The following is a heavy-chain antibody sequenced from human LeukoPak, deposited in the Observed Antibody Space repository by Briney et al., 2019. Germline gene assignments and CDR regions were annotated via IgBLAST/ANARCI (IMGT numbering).Heavy chain of an antibody. CDR1: GFTFRNYG. D-gene: IGHD3-10*01. CDR2: FWSNGNDR. V-gene: IGHV3-33*01. Sequence: GRSLRLSCAASGFTFRNYGMHWVRQAPGKGLEWVAVFWSNGNDRYYADSVQGRFTISRDNSKNMLFLQMDSLRAEDTAVYYCARDDDTTSHYSRFYYWGQGTLVTVSS. CDR3: ARDDDTTSHYSRFYY. J-gene: IGHJ4*02.